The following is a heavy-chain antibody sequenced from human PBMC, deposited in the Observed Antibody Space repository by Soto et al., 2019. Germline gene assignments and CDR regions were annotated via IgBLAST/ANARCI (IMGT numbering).Heavy chain of an antibody. CDR2: ISAYNGNT. J-gene: IGHJ6*02. V-gene: IGHV1-18*01. Sequence: GASVKVSCKASGYTFTSYGISWVRQAPGQGLEWMGWISAYNGNTNYAQKLQGRVTMTTDTSTSTAYMELSRLRSDDTAVYYCARTRTLGYCSGGSCYRGYYYGMDVWGQGTTVTVSS. CDR3: ARTRTLGYCSGGSCYRGYYYGMDV. CDR1: GYTFTSYG. D-gene: IGHD2-15*01.